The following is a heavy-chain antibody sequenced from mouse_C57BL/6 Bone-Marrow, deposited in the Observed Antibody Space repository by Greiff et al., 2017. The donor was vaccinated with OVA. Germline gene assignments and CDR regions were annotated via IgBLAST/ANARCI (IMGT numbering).Heavy chain of an antibody. Sequence: VQLKESGPGLVQPSQSLSITCTVSGFSLPSYGVHWVRQSPGKGLAWLGVLWRGGCTAYTAAFMSRLSITKDNSQSQVFFKMNSLQADDTAIYYCAKNGKAQATFAYWGQGTLVTVSA. CDR3: AKNGKAQATFAY. CDR2: LWRGGCT. V-gene: IGHV2-5*01. D-gene: IGHD3-2*02. J-gene: IGHJ3*01. CDR1: GFSLPSYG.